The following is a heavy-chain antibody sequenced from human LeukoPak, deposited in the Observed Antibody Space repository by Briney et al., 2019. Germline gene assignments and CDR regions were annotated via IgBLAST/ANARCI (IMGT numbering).Heavy chain of an antibody. J-gene: IGHJ5*02. CDR3: AREGSGWYWYWFDP. D-gene: IGHD6-19*01. CDR1: XYTFXSXG. CDR2: ISAYNGNT. Sequence: VXXKXXXYTFXSXGISWVRQAPGQGLEWMGWISAYNGNTNYAQKLQGRVTMTTDTSTSTAYMELRSLRSDDTAVYYCAREGSGWYWYWFDPWGQGTLVTVSS. V-gene: IGHV1-18*01.